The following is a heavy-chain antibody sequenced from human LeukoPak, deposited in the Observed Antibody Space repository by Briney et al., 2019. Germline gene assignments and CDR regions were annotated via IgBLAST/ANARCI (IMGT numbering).Heavy chain of an antibody. D-gene: IGHD5-24*01. CDR1: GGTFSSYT. CDR2: IIPILGIA. V-gene: IGHV1-69*02. CDR3: ARVERWLQFYYFDY. J-gene: IGHJ4*02. Sequence: ASVKVSCKASGGTFSSYTISWVRQAPGQGLEWMGRIIPILGIANYAQKFQGRVTITADKSTSTAYMELSSLRSEDTAVYYCARVERWLQFYYFDYWGQGTLVTVSS.